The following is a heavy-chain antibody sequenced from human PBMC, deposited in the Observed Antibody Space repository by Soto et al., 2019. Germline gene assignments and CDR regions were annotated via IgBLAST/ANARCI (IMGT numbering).Heavy chain of an antibody. V-gene: IGHV1-18*01. CDR3: ARKVVVAANNWFDP. Sequence: GASVKVSCKASGYTFTSYGISWVRQAPGQGLEWMGWISAYNGNTNYAQRLQGRVTMTTDSSTSTAYMELRSLRSDDTAVYYCARKVVVAANNWFDPWGQGTLVTVSS. J-gene: IGHJ5*02. CDR1: GYTFTSYG. CDR2: ISAYNGNT. D-gene: IGHD2-15*01.